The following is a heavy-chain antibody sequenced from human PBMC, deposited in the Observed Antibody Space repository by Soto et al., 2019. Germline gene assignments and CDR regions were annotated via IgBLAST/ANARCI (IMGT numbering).Heavy chain of an antibody. D-gene: IGHD6-19*01. CDR2: ISYDGSNK. CDR3: ARPKLAVGRKSSLGNLFDP. V-gene: IGHV3-30-3*01. CDR1: GFTFNRYA. Sequence: QVQLVESGGGVVQPGRSLRVSCAASGFTFNRYAMHWVRQAPGKGLEGGAVISYDGSNKYYADSVKGRFTISRDNSKNTLDLQMHSLRPEATAVYYCARPKLAVGRKSSLGNLFDPWGQGTLVTVTS. J-gene: IGHJ5*02.